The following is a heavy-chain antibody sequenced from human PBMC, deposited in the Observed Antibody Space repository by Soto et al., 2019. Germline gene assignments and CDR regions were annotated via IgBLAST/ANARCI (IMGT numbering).Heavy chain of an antibody. V-gene: IGHV2-5*02. CDR3: AHGLVVVSNYGMDV. Sequence: QITLKESGPTLVKPTQTLTLTCTFSGFSLSTSGVGVGWIRQPPGKALEWLALIYGDDDKRYSPSLTSRLTITKDTSKTPVVLTMTNMDPVDTATYYCAHGLVVVSNYGMDVWGQGTTVTVSS. D-gene: IGHD2-15*01. CDR2: IYGDDDK. CDR1: GFSLSTSGVG. J-gene: IGHJ6*02.